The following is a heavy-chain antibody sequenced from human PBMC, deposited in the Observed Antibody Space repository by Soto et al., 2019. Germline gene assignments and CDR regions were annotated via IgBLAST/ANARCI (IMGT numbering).Heavy chain of an antibody. CDR1: GYTFTSYA. V-gene: IGHV1-3*01. J-gene: IGHJ4*02. D-gene: IGHD2-21*02. CDR2: INAGNGNT. Sequence: GASVKVSCKASGYTFTSYAMHWVRQAPGQRLEWMGWINAGNGNTKYSQKFQGRVTITRDTSASTAYMELSSLRSEDTAVYYCARSIVVVTAADYWGQGTLVPVSS. CDR3: ARSIVVVTAADY.